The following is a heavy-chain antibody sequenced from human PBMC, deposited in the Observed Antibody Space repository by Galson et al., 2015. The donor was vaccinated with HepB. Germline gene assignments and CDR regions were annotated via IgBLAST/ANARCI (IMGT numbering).Heavy chain of an antibody. D-gene: IGHD3-3*01. J-gene: IGHJ6*03. CDR3: ARSRFDFWSGYDYYMDV. CDR2: ISRSSSAI. CDR1: GFTYSTYC. V-gene: IGHV3-48*01. Sequence: SLRLSCAASGFTYSTYCMNWVRQAPGKGLEWVSYISRSSSAIYYADSVKGRFTISRDKAKNSIYLQMNSLRVEDTAVYYCARSRFDFWSGYDYYMDVWGKGTTVTVSS.